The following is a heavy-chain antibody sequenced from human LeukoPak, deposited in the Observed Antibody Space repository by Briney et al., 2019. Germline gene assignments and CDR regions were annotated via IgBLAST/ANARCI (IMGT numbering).Heavy chain of an antibody. CDR3: ARVMGSGYSLDY. CDR1: GFTFDDYG. Sequence: GGSLRLSCAASGFTFDDYGMSWVRQAPGKGLEWVSGINWNGGSTGYADSVKGRFTISRDNAKNSLYLQMNSLKAEDTALYYCARVMGSGYSLDYWGQGTLVTVSS. J-gene: IGHJ4*02. D-gene: IGHD3-22*01. V-gene: IGHV3-20*04. CDR2: INWNGGST.